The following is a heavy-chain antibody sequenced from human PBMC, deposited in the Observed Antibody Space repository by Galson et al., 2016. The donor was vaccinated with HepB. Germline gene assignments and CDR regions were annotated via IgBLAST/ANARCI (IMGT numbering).Heavy chain of an antibody. D-gene: IGHD5-24*01. CDR2: ITSSSSGSI. J-gene: IGHJ4*02. V-gene: IGHV3-48*02. Sequence: SLRLSCAVSGSSFSHYSMSWVRQAPGKGLEWVSYITSSSSGSIYYADSVKGRFSISRDNAKSSLYLQMNSLRDEDTAIYYCATVNGNTYYFDYWGQGILVTVSS. CDR1: GSSFSHYS. CDR3: ATVNGNTYYFDY.